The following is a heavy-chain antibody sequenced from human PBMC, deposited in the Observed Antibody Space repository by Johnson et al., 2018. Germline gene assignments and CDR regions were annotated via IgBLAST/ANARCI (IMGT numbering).Heavy chain of an antibody. D-gene: IGHD6-13*01. J-gene: IGHJ6*03. CDR1: GYTFTSYD. V-gene: IGHV1-8*01. CDR3: ARTRRAAGTFYYYYYMDV. CDR2: RNPNSGNT. Sequence: QVQLVESGAEVKKPGASMKVSSKASGYTFTSYDINWVRQATGQGLEWMGWRNPNSGNTGDAQKFQGRDTMTRNTSISTANMELSSPRSEDTAEYYYARTRRAAGTFYYYYYMDVWGKGTTVTVS.